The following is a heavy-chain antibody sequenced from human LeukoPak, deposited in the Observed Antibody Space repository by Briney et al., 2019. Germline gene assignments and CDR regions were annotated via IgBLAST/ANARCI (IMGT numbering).Heavy chain of an antibody. V-gene: IGHV3-53*01. CDR1: GFTVSSNY. Sequence: GGSLRLSCAASGFTVSSNYMSWVRQAPGKGLEWVSVIYSGGSTYYADSVKGRFTISRDNSKNTLYLQMNSLRAEDTAVYYCAKDISVGIVAEPVAMVSPLDVWGQGTMVTVSS. CDR2: IYSGGST. D-gene: IGHD2-2*01. J-gene: IGHJ3*01. CDR3: AKDISVGIVAEPVAMVSPLDV.